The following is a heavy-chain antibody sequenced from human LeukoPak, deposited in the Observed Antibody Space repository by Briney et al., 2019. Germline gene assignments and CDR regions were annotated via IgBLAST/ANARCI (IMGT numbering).Heavy chain of an antibody. V-gene: IGHV3-30*18. CDR2: ISYDGSNK. D-gene: IGHD1-26*01. CDR1: GFTFSSYG. Sequence: GGSLRLSCAASGFTFSSYGMHWVRQAPGKGLEWVAVISYDGSNKYYADPVKGRFTISRDNSKNTLYLQMNSLRAEDTAVYYCAKELGDSGYDYWGQGTLVTVSS. J-gene: IGHJ4*02. CDR3: AKELGDSGYDY.